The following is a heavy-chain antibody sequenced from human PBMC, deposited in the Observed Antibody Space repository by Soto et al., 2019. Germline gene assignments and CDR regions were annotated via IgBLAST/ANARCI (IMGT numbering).Heavy chain of an antibody. D-gene: IGHD3-3*01. J-gene: IGHJ4*02. CDR2: IFYNGNT. V-gene: IGHV4-39*01. CDR3: ARHTYEFGFAY. Sequence: SETLSLTCTVSGGSITSSSYYWGWIRQPPGKGLEWIGSIFYNGNTYYSPSLESRLTISFDTSNNQFSLKLRSLTAADTAVYYCARHTYEFGFAYWGKGTLVTFPS. CDR1: GGSITSSSYY.